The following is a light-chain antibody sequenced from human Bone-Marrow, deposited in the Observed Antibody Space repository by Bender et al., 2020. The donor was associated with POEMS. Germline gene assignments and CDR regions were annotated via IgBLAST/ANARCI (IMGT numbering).Light chain of an antibody. V-gene: IGLV2-14*03. Sequence: LTQPHSVSESPGKTVTISCTGTSSDIGIYNYVSWYQQHPGKAPKLLIYDTSKRPSGVSGRFSGSKSGNTASLTVSGLQAADEADYYCCSYAGSSTVVFGGGTKLTVL. CDR3: CSYAGSSTVV. CDR2: DTS. CDR1: SSDIGIYNY. J-gene: IGLJ2*01.